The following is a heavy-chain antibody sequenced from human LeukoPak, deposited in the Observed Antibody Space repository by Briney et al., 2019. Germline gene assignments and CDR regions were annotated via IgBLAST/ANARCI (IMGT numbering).Heavy chain of an antibody. J-gene: IGHJ4*02. V-gene: IGHV4-39*01. D-gene: IGHD3-10*01. CDR3: AGRFYGSGSIDY. CDR2: IYYSGST. CDR1: GGSISSSSYY. Sequence: SETLSLTCTVSGGSISSSSYYWGWIRQPPGKGLEWIGSIYYSGSTYYNPSLKSRVTISVDTSKNQFSLKLSSVTAADTAVYYCAGRFYGSGSIDYWGQGTLVTVSS.